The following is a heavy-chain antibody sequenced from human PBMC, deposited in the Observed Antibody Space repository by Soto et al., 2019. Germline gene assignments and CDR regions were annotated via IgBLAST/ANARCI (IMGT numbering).Heavy chain of an antibody. V-gene: IGHV3-21*01. CDR2: ISSTSNYI. CDR1: GFTFSSYS. D-gene: IGHD3-22*01. J-gene: IGHJ4*02. Sequence: ESGGGLIKPGGSLRLSCAASGFTFSSYSMNWVRQAPGKGLEWVSSISSTSNYIYYADSLKGRFTISRDNAKNSLYLQMNSLRAEDTAVYYCARDPTPYESSGYYLDSWGQGTLVTVSS. CDR3: ARDPTPYESSGYYLDS.